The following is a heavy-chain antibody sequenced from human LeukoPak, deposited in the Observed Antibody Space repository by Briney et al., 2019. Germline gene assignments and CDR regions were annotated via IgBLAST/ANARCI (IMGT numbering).Heavy chain of an antibody. V-gene: IGHV4-59*01. J-gene: IGHJ4*02. D-gene: IGHD3-10*01. Sequence: PSETLSLTCTVSGGSISSYYWSWTRQPPGRGLEWIGYIYYSGSTNYNPSLKSRVTISVDTSKNQFSLKLSSVTAADTAVYYCARETAGYYGSGSYVDYWGQGTLVTVSS. CDR1: GGSISSYY. CDR3: ARETAGYYGSGSYVDY. CDR2: IYYSGST.